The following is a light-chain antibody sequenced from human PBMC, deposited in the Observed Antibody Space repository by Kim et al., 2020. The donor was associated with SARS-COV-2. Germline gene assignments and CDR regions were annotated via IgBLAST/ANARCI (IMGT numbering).Light chain of an antibody. CDR3: NAYAGSYTWL. J-gene: IGLJ3*02. V-gene: IGLV2-11*03. CDR2: DVS. Sequence: GQSVTISCTGTSSDVGPYNYVSWYQQHPGKAPKVMIYDVSERPSGVPDRFSGSKSGNTASLTISGLQAEDEADYYCNAYAGSYTWLFGGGTQLTVL. CDR1: SSDVGPYNY.